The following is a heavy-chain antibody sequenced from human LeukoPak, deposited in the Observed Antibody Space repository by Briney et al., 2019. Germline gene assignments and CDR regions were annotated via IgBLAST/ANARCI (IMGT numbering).Heavy chain of an antibody. Sequence: ASVKGSCKASGDTFTSYYMHWVRQAPGQGLEWMGIINPSGGSTSYAQKLQGRVTMTRDTFTSTVYMELSSLRSEDTAVYYCARVRAAIGAIEYWGQGTLVTVSS. V-gene: IGHV1-46*01. J-gene: IGHJ4*02. CDR2: INPSGGST. D-gene: IGHD3-22*01. CDR1: GDTFTSYY. CDR3: ARVRAAIGAIEY.